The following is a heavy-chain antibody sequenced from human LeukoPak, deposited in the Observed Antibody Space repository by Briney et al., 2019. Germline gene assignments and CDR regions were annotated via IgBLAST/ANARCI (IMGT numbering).Heavy chain of an antibody. J-gene: IGHJ4*02. V-gene: IGHV3-9*03. CDR1: GFTFDDYA. CDR3: AKSHSSGWYEVGTAIDY. CDR2: ISWNSGSI. D-gene: IGHD6-19*01. Sequence: PGRSLRLSCAASGFTFDDYAMHWGRQAPGKGLEWVSGISWNSGSIGYADSVKGRFTISRDNAKNSLYLQMNSLRAEDMALYYCAKSHSSGWYEVGTAIDYWGQGTLVTVSS.